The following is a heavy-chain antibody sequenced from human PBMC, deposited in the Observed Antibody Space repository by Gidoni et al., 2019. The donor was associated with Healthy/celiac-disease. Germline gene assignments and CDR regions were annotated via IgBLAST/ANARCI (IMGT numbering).Heavy chain of an antibody. Sequence: QVQLVESGGGVVQPGRSLRRACAAAGFTSSSYGRHWVRQAPGQGVEWVAVIWYDGCNKYYADSVKGRFTISRDNSKNTLYLQMNSLRAEDTAVYYCAREGGQWLIRGYFDYWGQGTLVTVSS. D-gene: IGHD6-19*01. CDR1: GFTSSSYG. CDR2: IWYDGCNK. CDR3: AREGGQWLIRGYFDY. J-gene: IGHJ4*02. V-gene: IGHV3-33*01.